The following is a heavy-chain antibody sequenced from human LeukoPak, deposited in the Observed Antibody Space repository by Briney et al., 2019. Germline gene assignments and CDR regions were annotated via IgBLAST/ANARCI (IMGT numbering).Heavy chain of an antibody. Sequence: GGSLRLSCAASGFTFSSYAMHWVRQAPGKGLEWVAVISYDGSNKYYADSVKGRFTISRDNSKNTLYLQMPSLRAQDTVVYYRARDEILEWFSYGMDVWGQGTTVTGS. CDR2: ISYDGSNK. J-gene: IGHJ6*02. CDR3: ARDEILEWFSYGMDV. V-gene: IGHV3-30-3*01. CDR1: GFTFSSYA. D-gene: IGHD3-3*01.